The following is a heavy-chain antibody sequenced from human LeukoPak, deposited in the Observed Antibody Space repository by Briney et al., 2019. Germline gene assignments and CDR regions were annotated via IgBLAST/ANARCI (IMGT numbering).Heavy chain of an antibody. D-gene: IGHD3-10*02. CDR3: ARGYVNHEDDAFDI. J-gene: IGHJ3*02. V-gene: IGHV4-59*01. CDR1: GGSISSYY. CDR2: IYYSGST. Sequence: SETLSLTCTVSGGSISSYYWSWIRQPPGKGLEWIGYIYYSGSTNYNPSLKSRVTISVDTSKNQFSLKLSSVTAADTAVYYCARGYVNHEDDAFDIWGQGTMVTVSS.